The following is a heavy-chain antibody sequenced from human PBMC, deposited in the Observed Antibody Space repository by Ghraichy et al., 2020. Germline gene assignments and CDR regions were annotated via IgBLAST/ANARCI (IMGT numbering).Heavy chain of an antibody. D-gene: IGHD5-12*01. Sequence: SVKVSCKASGGTFSSYAISWVRQAPGQGLEWMGGIIPIFGTANYAQKFQGRVTITADESTSTAYMELSSLRSEDTAVYYCARVPTIGSYYYGMDVWGQGTTVTVSS. CDR3: ARVPTIGSYYYGMDV. CDR2: IIPIFGTA. J-gene: IGHJ6*02. V-gene: IGHV1-69*13. CDR1: GGTFSSYA.